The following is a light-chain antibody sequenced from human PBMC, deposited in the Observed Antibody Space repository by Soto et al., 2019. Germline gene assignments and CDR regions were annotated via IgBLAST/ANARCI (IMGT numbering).Light chain of an antibody. J-gene: IGLJ2*01. CDR3: AAWDDSLRAVV. V-gene: IGLV1-44*01. CDR1: RSNIGTYA. CDR2: RNH. Sequence: QSVLTQSPSASVTPGQRVTISCSGSRSNIGTYAVNWYQQLPGAAPTLLIFRNHQRPSGVPDRFSGSKSGTSASLAISGPQSEEEADYYCAAWDDSLRAVVFGGGTKLTVL.